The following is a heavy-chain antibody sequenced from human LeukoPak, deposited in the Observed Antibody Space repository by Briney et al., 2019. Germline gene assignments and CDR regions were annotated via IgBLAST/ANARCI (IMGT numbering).Heavy chain of an antibody. CDR1: GFTVSNNY. Sequence: GGSLRLSCAASGFTVSNNYMSWVRQAPGKGLEWVSVIYSGGSTYYADSVEGRFTISRDNSKNTVYLQMNSLRAEDTAVYYCARWGSTSWNYFDYWGQGTLVTVSS. D-gene: IGHD2-2*01. J-gene: IGHJ4*02. V-gene: IGHV3-53*01. CDR2: IYSGGST. CDR3: ARWGSTSWNYFDY.